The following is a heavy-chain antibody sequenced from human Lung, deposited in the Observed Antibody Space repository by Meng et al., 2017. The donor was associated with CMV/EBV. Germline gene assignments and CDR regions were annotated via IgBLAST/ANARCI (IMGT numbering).Heavy chain of an antibody. J-gene: IGHJ6*01. V-gene: IGHV3-23*03. CDR2: IYSGSSST. D-gene: IGHD2-15*01. CDR3: AKDHRTRYCSSGSCYYYYGIDF. CDR1: GFTFSSYA. Sequence: EXXKISCASSGFTFSSYAMSWVRQGPGKGLEWVSVIYSGSSSTYYSDPVKGRFTISRDNSKNTLYLQMNSLRAEDKAVYYSAKDHRTRYCSSGSCYYYYGIDFXGRGXTVTVSS.